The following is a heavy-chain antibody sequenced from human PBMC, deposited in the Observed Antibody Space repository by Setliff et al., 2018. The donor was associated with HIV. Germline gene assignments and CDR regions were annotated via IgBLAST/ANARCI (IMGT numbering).Heavy chain of an antibody. CDR1: GFTFWSHS. D-gene: IGHD3-16*01. CDR2: VGAVGAPT. V-gene: IGHV3-23*01. Sequence: GGSLRLSCAASGFTFWSHSMLWVRQAPGKGLQWVSTVGAVGAPTHYAESVKGRFTISKDNSRDTLYLQMSSLREEDTAVYYCAKVFAYGIDGFDIWGQGTMVT. CDR3: AKVFAYGIDGFDI. J-gene: IGHJ3*02.